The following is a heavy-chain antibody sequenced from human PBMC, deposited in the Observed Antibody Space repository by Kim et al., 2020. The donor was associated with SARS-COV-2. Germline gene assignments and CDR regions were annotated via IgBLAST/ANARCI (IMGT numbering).Heavy chain of an antibody. CDR1: GFNFRDSY. CDR2: ITSGGDNK. CDR3: ARNPPLPTGENP. V-gene: IGHV3-11*01. D-gene: IGHD1-26*01. Sequence: GWSLRLSCTASGFNFRDSYLSGIRQAPGKGLEWVSYITSGGDNKYYANSVKGRFTISSDNAKTSLFLQMKSLTADDTAVYYCARNPPLPTGENPWGQGYLVIVSS. J-gene: IGHJ5*02.